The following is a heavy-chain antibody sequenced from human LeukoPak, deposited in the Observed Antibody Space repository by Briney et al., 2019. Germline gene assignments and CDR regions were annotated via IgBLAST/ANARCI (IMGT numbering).Heavy chain of an antibody. CDR2: ISPSGGST. CDR1: GYTFTSNY. D-gene: IGHD6-13*01. CDR3: ARTYSSSLKFDY. J-gene: IGHJ4*02. Sequence: ASVKVSCKAFGYTFTSNYMHWVRQAPGQGPEWMGVISPSGGSTTYAQKFQGRVTLTRDTSISTAYMELSRLRSDDTAVYYCARTYSSSLKFDYWGQGTLVTVSS. V-gene: IGHV1-46*01.